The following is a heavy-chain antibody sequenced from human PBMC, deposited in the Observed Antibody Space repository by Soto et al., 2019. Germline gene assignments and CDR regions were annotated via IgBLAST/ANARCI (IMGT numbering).Heavy chain of an antibody. D-gene: IGHD3-10*01. Sequence: PGGSLRLSCAASGFTFSNAWMSWVRQAPGKGLEWVGRIKSKTDGGTTDYAAPVKGRFTISRDDSKNTLYLQMNSLKTEDTAVYYCTTGGSGSYYRAYYYYYYYMDVWGKGTTVTVSS. J-gene: IGHJ6*03. CDR1: GFTFSNAW. CDR3: TTGGSGSYYRAYYYYYYYMDV. CDR2: IKSKTDGGTT. V-gene: IGHV3-15*01.